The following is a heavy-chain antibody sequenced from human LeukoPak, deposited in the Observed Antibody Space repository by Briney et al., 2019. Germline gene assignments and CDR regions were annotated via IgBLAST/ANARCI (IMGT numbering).Heavy chain of an antibody. CDR1: GGSISSSSYY. J-gene: IGHJ6*03. CDR3: ARGAKGSGSYLGYYYYMDV. CDR2: IYYSGST. Sequence: SETLSLTCTVSGGSISSSSYYWGWIRQPPGKGLEWIGSIYYSGSTYYNPSLKSRVTISVDTSKNQFSLKLSSVTAADTAVYYCARGAKGSGSYLGYYYYMDVWGKGTTVTVSS. V-gene: IGHV4-39*01. D-gene: IGHD1-26*01.